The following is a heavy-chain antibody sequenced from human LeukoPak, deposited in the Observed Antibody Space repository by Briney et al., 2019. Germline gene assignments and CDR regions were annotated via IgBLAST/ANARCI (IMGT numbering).Heavy chain of an antibody. CDR3: ARDAIAAAGRSFDY. CDR2: INHSGST. CDR1: GGSFSGYY. V-gene: IGHV4-34*01. D-gene: IGHD6-13*01. J-gene: IGHJ4*02. Sequence: SETLSLTCAVYGGSFSGYYWSWIRQPPGKGLEWIGEINHSGSTNYNPSLKSRVTISVDTSKHQFSLKLSSVTAADTAVYYCARDAIAAAGRSFDYWGQGTLVTVSS.